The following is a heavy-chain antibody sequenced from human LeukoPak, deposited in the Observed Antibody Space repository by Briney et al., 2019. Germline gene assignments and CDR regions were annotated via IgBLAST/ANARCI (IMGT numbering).Heavy chain of an antibody. J-gene: IGHJ5*02. D-gene: IGHD2-2*01. CDR1: GFTFDDYA. V-gene: IGHV3-9*01. CDR3: ARDRGSRGNWFDP. CDR2: ISWNSGSI. Sequence: PGRSLRLSCAASGFTFDDYAMHWVRQAPGKGLEWVSGISWNSGSIGYADSVKGRFTISRDNAKNSLYLQMNSLRAEDTAVYYCARDRGSRGNWFDPWGQGTLVTVSS.